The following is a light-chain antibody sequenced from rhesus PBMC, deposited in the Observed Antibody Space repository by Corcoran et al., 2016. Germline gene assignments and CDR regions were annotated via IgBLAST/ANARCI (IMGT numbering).Light chain of an antibody. CDR2: KAS. CDR3: QQDYDIPLT. V-gene: IGKV1-74*01. Sequence: DIQMTQSPSSLSASVGDRVTITCRASENVKNYLNWYQQKPGKAPKVLIYKASTLQSGVPSRFSGSGSGTDYTCTISSLQPEVVATYYCQQDYDIPLTFGPGTKLDIK. J-gene: IGKJ3*01. CDR1: ENVKNY.